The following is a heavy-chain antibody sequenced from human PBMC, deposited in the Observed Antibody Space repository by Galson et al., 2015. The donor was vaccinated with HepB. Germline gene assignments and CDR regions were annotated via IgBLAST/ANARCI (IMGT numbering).Heavy chain of an antibody. V-gene: IGHV3-23*01. D-gene: IGHD6-6*01. CDR2: ISGSGGST. CDR1: GFTFSSYA. Sequence: SLRLSCAASGFTFSSYAMSWVRQAPGKGLEWVSGISGSGGSTYYADSVKGRFTISRDNSKITLYLQMNSLRAEDTAVYYCAKDIRSEYSSSSVFDSWGQGTLVTVSS. CDR3: AKDIRSEYSSSSVFDS. J-gene: IGHJ4*02.